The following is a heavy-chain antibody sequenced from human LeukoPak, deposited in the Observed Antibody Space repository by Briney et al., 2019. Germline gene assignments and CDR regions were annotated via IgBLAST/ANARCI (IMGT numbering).Heavy chain of an antibody. V-gene: IGHV3-21*01. CDR3: TRGVLRLGELSRFYFDY. D-gene: IGHD3-16*02. Sequence: PGGSLRLSCAASGFTFSSYSMNWLRQAPGKGLEWVSSISSSSSYIYYADSVKGRFTISRDNAKNSLYLQMNSLRAEDTAVYYCTRGVLRLGELSRFYFDYWGQGTLVTVSS. CDR1: GFTFSSYS. J-gene: IGHJ4*02. CDR2: ISSSSSYI.